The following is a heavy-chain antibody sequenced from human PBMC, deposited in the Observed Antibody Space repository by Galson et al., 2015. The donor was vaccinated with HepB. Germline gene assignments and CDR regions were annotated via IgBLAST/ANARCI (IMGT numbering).Heavy chain of an antibody. D-gene: IGHD1-26*01. J-gene: IGHJ4*02. CDR2: INNDGTTI. V-gene: IGHV3-74*01. CDR1: GFTFSSYW. CDR3: VRREGKHQAPYDY. Sequence: SLRLSCAASGFTFSSYWMHWVRQAPGKGLLWVSRINNDGTTIYYADSVKGRFTISRDNANNTLFLQMNRLRADDTAVYYCVRREGKHQAPYDYWGLGTLVTVSS.